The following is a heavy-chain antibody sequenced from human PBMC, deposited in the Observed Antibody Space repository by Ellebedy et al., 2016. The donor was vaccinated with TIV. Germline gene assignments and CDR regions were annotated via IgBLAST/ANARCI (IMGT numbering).Heavy chain of an antibody. CDR2: VYPSGGRT. Sequence: ASVKVSCKASGNTFTSYYMHWARQAPGQGLEWMGIVYPSGGRTFYAQKFQGRVTMTRDTSTSTVYMELNSLRSEDTAVYYCSREGPLASPGINDAFDIWGQGTLVTVSS. V-gene: IGHV1-46*01. J-gene: IGHJ3*02. CDR1: GNTFTSYY. CDR3: SREGPLASPGINDAFDI. D-gene: IGHD6-13*01.